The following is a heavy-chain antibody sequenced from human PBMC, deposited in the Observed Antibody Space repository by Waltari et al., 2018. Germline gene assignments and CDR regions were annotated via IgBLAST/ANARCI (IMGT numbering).Heavy chain of an antibody. D-gene: IGHD3-22*01. CDR3: ARVATKTYSSPVPGRPYYYGMDV. CDR2: IGSDGSSV. CDR1: GFTFSRYW. V-gene: IGHV3-74*01. J-gene: IGHJ6*02. Sequence: EEQLVESGGGLAHPGESLRLSCAASGFTFSRYWMDWVRQAPGKGLVWVSRIGSDGSSVTYADSVKGRFTISRDNAKNTLYVQMNRLRAEDTAVYYCARVATKTYSSPVPGRPYYYGMDVWGQGTTVTVSS.